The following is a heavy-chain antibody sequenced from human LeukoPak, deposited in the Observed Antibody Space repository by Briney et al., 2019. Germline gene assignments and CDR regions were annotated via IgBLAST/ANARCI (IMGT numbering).Heavy chain of an antibody. CDR1: GGSISSYY. Sequence: SSETLSLTCTVSGGSISSYYWSWIRQPPGKGPEWIGYIYYSGSTNYNPSLKSRVTISVDTSKNQFSLKLSSVTAADTAVYYCARGAKLTRWFDPWGQGTLVTVSS. CDR2: IYYSGST. D-gene: IGHD1-14*01. CDR3: ARGAKLTRWFDP. J-gene: IGHJ5*02. V-gene: IGHV4-59*01.